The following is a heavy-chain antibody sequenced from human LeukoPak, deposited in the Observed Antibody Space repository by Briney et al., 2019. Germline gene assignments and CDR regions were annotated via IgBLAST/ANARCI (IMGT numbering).Heavy chain of an antibody. J-gene: IGHJ4*02. Sequence: SETLSLTCTVSGYSISSGYYWGWIRQPPGKGLEWIGSIYHSGSTYYNPSLKSRVTISVDTSKNQFSLRLSSVTAADTAVYYCVRITTGTIDYWGQGTLVTVSS. D-gene: IGHD1-1*01. V-gene: IGHV4-38-2*02. CDR3: VRITTGTIDY. CDR1: GYSISSGYY. CDR2: IYHSGST.